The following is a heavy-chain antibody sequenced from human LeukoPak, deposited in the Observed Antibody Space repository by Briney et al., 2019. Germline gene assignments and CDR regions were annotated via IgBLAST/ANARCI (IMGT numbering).Heavy chain of an antibody. V-gene: IGHV3-7*01. Sequence: AGGSLRLSCAASGFTFSSYWMSWVRQAPWKGLEWVANIKQDGSEKYYVDSVKGRFTISRDNAKNSLYLQMNSLRAEDTAVYYCARDQGFLEWFHRFDPWGQGTLVTVSS. CDR1: GFTFSSYW. CDR3: ARDQGFLEWFHRFDP. D-gene: IGHD3-3*01. J-gene: IGHJ5*02. CDR2: IKQDGSEK.